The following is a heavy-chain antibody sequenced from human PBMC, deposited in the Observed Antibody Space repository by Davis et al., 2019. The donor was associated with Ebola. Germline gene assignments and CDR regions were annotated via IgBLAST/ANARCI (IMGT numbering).Heavy chain of an antibody. D-gene: IGHD2-2*01. CDR2: INHSGST. CDR3: ARHSSATYNNYFDP. CDR1: GGSVSSGSYY. Sequence: SETLSLTCAVYGGSVSSGSYYWSWIRQPPGKGLEWIGEINHSGSTNYNPSLKSRVTISVDTSKNQFSLKLNSVTAADTAVYYCARHSSATYNNYFDPWGPGTLVTVSS. V-gene: IGHV4-61*01. J-gene: IGHJ5*02.